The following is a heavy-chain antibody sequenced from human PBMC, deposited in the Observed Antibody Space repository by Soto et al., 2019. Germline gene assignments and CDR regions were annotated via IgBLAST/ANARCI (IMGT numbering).Heavy chain of an antibody. V-gene: IGHV3-21*01. CDR3: AREKASGLKPVGFDY. CDR1: GFTFSSYS. Sequence: EVQLVESGGGLVKPGGSLRLSCAASGFTFSSYSMNWVRQAPGKGLEWVSSISSSSSYIYYADSVKGRFTISRDNATNSLYLQMNSLRAEDTAVYYCAREKASGLKPVGFDYWGQGTLVTVSS. J-gene: IGHJ4*02. CDR2: ISSSSSYI. D-gene: IGHD3-3*01.